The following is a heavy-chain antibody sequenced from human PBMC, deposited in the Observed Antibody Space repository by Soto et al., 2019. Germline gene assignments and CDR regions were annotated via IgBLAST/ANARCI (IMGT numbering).Heavy chain of an antibody. D-gene: IGHD6-6*01. CDR2: INQDGSGK. CDR1: GFTFSDYW. Sequence: EVQLVESGGGLVQPGGSLRLSCAASGFTFSDYWMSWVRQLPGKGLEWVANINQDGSGKFHVDSVNGRFTISRDNAKNPLYLQVIGLRAEDTAVYYCARGLSHLAARAEGVYFDYWGQGILVT. V-gene: IGHV3-7*01. CDR3: ARGLSHLAARAEGVYFDY. J-gene: IGHJ4*02.